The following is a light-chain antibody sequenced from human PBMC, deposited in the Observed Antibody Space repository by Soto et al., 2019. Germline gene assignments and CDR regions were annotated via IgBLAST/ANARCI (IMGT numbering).Light chain of an antibody. Sequence: DIQMTQSPSTLSGSVGDRVTITCRASQTISSWLAWYQQKPGKAPKLPIYKASTLKSGVPSRFSGSGSGTEFTLTISSLQPDDFATYYCQQYNSYSFGQGTKVDIK. V-gene: IGKV1-5*03. CDR1: QTISSW. J-gene: IGKJ1*01. CDR2: KAS. CDR3: QQYNSYS.